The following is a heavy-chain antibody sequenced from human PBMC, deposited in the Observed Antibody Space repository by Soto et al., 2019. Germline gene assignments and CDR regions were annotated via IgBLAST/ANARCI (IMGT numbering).Heavy chain of an antibody. CDR3: ARFLAAAGTPGAYYYYGMDV. Sequence: ASVKVSCKASGYTFTSYGISWVRQAPGQGLEWMGWISAYNGNTNYAQKLQGRVTMTTDTSTSTAYMELRSLRSDDTAVYYCARFLAAAGTPGAYYYYGMDVWGQGTTVTVSS. CDR1: GYTFTSYG. D-gene: IGHD6-13*01. CDR2: ISAYNGNT. J-gene: IGHJ6*02. V-gene: IGHV1-18*04.